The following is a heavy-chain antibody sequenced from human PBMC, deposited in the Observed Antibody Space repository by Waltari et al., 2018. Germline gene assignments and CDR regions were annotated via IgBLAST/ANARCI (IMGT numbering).Heavy chain of an antibody. CDR3: AKVASASYAYYFDY. CDR1: GFTFGTYA. Sequence: EVQLVESGGGLVQPGGSLRLSCAASGFTFGTYAMSWVRQAPGKGMEWVLFISGYGSSTYDADSVKGRFTISRDNSKNTLSLQMNSLRAEDTAVYYCAKVASASYAYYFDYWGQGTLVTVSS. D-gene: IGHD1-26*01. CDR2: ISGYGSST. J-gene: IGHJ4*02. V-gene: IGHV3-23*04.